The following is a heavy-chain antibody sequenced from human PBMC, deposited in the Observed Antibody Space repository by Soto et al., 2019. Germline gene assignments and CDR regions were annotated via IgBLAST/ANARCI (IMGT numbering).Heavy chain of an antibody. CDR1: GGTFNTDG. Sequence: QVQLVQSGADVKKSGSSVKVSCKASGGTFNTDGFNWVRQAPGQGLEWMGGIIPMFGTPNYAQKFQARVIIVADEFTRTVYMELSSLQSEDTAVYYCVRFYGSGSYSLVDNWGQGTLVTVSS. J-gene: IGHJ4*02. V-gene: IGHV1-69*01. CDR2: IIPMFGTP. D-gene: IGHD3-10*01. CDR3: VRFYGSGSYSLVDN.